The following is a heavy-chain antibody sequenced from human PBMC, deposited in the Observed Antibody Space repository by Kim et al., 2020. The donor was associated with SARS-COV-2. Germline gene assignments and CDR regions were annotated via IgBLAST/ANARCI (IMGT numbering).Heavy chain of an antibody. CDR3: ARDYEIYDFWSGYD. D-gene: IGHD3-3*01. J-gene: IGHJ4*02. V-gene: IGHV3-43*02. CDR2: ISGDGGST. Sequence: GGSLRLSCEASGFTFDDYAMHWVRQAPGKGLEWVSLISGDGGSTYYADSVKGRFTISRDNSKNSLYLQMNSLRTEDTALYYCARDYEIYDFWSGYDWGQGTLVTVSS. CDR1: GFTFDDYA.